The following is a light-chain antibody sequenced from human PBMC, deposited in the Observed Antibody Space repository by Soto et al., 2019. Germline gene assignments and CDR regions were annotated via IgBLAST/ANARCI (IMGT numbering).Light chain of an antibody. CDR1: QSGSSRY. CDR3: QQYGRSWT. CDR2: GTS. Sequence: EIVLTQSPGTLSLSPGDRATLACLASQSGSSRYLAWYQQTPGQAPRLLIYGTSHRATGIPDRFSGSGSGTDFTLTINRLEPEDFAVYYCQQYGRSWTFGQGTKVDI. J-gene: IGKJ1*01. V-gene: IGKV3-20*01.